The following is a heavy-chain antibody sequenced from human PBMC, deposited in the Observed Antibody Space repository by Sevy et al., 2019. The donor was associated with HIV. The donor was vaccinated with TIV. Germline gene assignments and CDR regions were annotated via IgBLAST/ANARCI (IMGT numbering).Heavy chain of an antibody. CDR3: AKALNPALESMIEVIFRTLKGFDV. CDR2: ISATGGGT. V-gene: IGHV3-23*01. Sequence: GGSLRLSCAASGFTFNTHAMNWVRQAPGKGLEWVSGISATGGGTYYTDSVKGRFTGSSDNSQNTLYLQMNSLRADDTAIYYCAKALNPALESMIEVIFRTLKGFDVWGQGTMVTVSS. CDR1: GFTFNTHA. D-gene: IGHD3-22*01. J-gene: IGHJ3*01.